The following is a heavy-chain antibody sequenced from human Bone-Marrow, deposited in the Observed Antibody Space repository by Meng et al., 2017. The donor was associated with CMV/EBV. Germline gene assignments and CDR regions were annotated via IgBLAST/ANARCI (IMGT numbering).Heavy chain of an antibody. CDR3: ARRGYYYDSSGYVRSYDAFDI. CDR2: IYPGDSDT. D-gene: IGHD3-22*01. J-gene: IGHJ3*02. CDR1: GYSFTSYW. Sequence: KVSCKGSGYSFTSYWIGWVRQMPGKGLEWMGIIYPGDSDTRYSPSFQGQVTISADKSISTAYLQWSSLKASDTAMYYCARRGYYYDSSGYVRSYDAFDIWVQGTMVTVSS. V-gene: IGHV5-51*01.